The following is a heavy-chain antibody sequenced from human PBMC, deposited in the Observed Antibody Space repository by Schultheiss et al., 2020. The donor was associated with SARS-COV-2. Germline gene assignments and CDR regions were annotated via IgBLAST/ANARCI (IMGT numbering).Heavy chain of an antibody. CDR3: ARATRVESLFSVRGGSFDF. V-gene: IGHV4-61*01. J-gene: IGHJ4*02. Sequence: SETLSLTCTVSGGSVSSGSYYWSWIRQPPGKGLEWIGYIYYSGSTNYNPSLKSRVTISVDTSKKQFSLRLNSVTAADTAVYFCARATRVESLFSVRGGSFDFWGRGALVTVSS. D-gene: IGHD5-24*01. CDR1: GGSVSSGSYY. CDR2: IYYSGST.